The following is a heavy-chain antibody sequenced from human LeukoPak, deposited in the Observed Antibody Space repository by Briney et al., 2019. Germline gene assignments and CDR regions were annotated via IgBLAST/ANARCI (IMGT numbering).Heavy chain of an antibody. CDR2: IWYDGSNK. J-gene: IGHJ6*02. CDR3: ARGVLRYFDWSPYGMDV. D-gene: IGHD3-9*01. Sequence: PGRSLRLSCAASGFTFSSYGMHWVRQAPGKGLEGVAVIWYDGSNKYYADSVKGRFTISRDNSKNTLYLQMNRLRAEDTAVYYCARGVLRYFDWSPYGMDVWGQGTTVTVSS. V-gene: IGHV3-33*01. CDR1: GFTFSSYG.